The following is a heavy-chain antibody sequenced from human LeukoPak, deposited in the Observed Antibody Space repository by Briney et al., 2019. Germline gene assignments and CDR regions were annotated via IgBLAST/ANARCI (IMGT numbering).Heavy chain of an antibody. D-gene: IGHD3-22*01. V-gene: IGHV4-39*01. CDR1: GGSISSSSYY. CDR3: ARHIPTYYYDSSGYLFDY. CDR2: IYYSGST. J-gene: IGHJ4*02. Sequence: SETLSLTCTVSGGSISSSSYYWGWIRQPPGKGLEWIGNIYYSGSTYYNPSLKSRVTISVDTSKNQFSLKLSSVTAADTAVYYCARHIPTYYYDSSGYLFDYWGQGTLVTVSS.